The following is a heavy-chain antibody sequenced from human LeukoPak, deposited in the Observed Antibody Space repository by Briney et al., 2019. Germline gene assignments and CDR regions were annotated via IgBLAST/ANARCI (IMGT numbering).Heavy chain of an antibody. CDR3: ARHGLGTIFGVADYFDY. J-gene: IGHJ4*02. CDR2: IYYSGST. V-gene: IGHV4-39*01. CDR1: GASLSSSSYY. D-gene: IGHD3-3*01. Sequence: SETLSLTCTVSGASLSSSSYYWGWIRQPPGKGLEWIGTIYYSGSTDYNPSLKSRITISVDSSKNQFSLNLSSVTAADTAVYYCARHGLGTIFGVADYFDYWGQGTLVTVSS.